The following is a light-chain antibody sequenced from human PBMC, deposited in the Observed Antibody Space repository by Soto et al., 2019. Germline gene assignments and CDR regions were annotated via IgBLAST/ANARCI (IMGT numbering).Light chain of an antibody. Sequence: QPVLTQPPSASGTPGQRVTISCSGSSSNIGSNTVNWYQQVPGTAPKLLIYSHNQRPSGVPDRFSGSKSGTSASLAISGLQSEDEADYYCAAWDDNLNGPGFGGGTKVTVL. V-gene: IGLV1-44*01. CDR1: SSNIGSNT. CDR3: AAWDDNLNGPG. J-gene: IGLJ2*01. CDR2: SHN.